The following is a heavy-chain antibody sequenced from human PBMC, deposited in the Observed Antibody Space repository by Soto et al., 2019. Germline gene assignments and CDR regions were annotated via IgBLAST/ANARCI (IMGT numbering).Heavy chain of an antibody. J-gene: IGHJ6*02. CDR3: AKDNWKGSGSYYNDHYYYGMDV. V-gene: IGHV3-30*18. D-gene: IGHD3-10*01. CDR1: GFTFSSYG. Sequence: QGGGALRLSXAASGFTFSSYGMHWVRQAPGKGLEWVAVISYDGSNKYYADSVKGRFTISRDNSKNTLYLQMNSLRAEDTAVYYCAKDNWKGSGSYYNDHYYYGMDVWGQGTTVTVSS. CDR2: ISYDGSNK.